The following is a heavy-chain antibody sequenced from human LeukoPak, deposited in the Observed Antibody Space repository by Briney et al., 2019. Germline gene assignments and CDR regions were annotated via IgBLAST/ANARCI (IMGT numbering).Heavy chain of an antibody. V-gene: IGHV4-59*01. J-gene: IGHJ5*02. Sequence: SETLSLTCTVSGGXIGGYYWSWIRQPPGKGLEWIGYMYASGSTSYNPSLRSRVTISIDTSKNQFSLTLSSVTAADTAVYYCTRGGRAAAGFRFDPWGQGTLVTVSS. CDR2: MYASGST. CDR1: GGXIGGYY. CDR3: TRGGRAAAGFRFDP. D-gene: IGHD6-13*01.